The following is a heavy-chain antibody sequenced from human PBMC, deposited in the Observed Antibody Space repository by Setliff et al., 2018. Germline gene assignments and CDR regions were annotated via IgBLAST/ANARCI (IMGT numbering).Heavy chain of an antibody. Sequence: SETLSLTCTVSGGSTSSYYWSWIRQPPGKGLEWTGYIYYSGSTNYNPSLKSRVTISVDTSKNQLSLKLNSVTAADTAVYYCARDNVMLDDSRGIFYPWFDPWGQGTLVTV. V-gene: IGHV4-59*01. CDR3: ARDNVMLDDSRGIFYPWFDP. D-gene: IGHD3-16*01. CDR2: IYYSGST. J-gene: IGHJ5*02. CDR1: GGSTSSYY.